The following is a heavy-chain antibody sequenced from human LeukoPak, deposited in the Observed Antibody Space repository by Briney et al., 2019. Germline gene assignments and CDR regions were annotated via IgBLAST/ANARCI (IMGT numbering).Heavy chain of an antibody. V-gene: IGHV4-39*07. D-gene: IGHD3-10*01. CDR1: GGSISTRDYY. CDR2: VSYDGIT. J-gene: IGHJ3*02. Sequence: SETLSLTCTVSGGSISTRDYYWGWIRQPPGKGLEWIGCVSYDGITYYNSSLKSRVTISLDTSKNQFSLKLSSVTAADTAVYYCARGYGSGSYYRTRPDAFDIWGQGTMVTVSS. CDR3: ARGYGSGSYYRTRPDAFDI.